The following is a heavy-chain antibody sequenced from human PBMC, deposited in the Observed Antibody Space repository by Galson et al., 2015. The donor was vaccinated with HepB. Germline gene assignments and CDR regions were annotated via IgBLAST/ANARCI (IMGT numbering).Heavy chain of an antibody. Sequence: SLRLSCAASGFTFDDYAMHWVRQAPGKGLEWVSGISWNSGKIGYADSVRGRFTISRDNAKNSLYLQMNSLRTEDTALYYCAKDKSAALGWYFDLWGRGTLVPVSS. CDR2: ISWNSGKI. CDR3: AKDKSAALGWYFDL. D-gene: IGHD2-15*01. CDR1: GFTFDDYA. V-gene: IGHV3-9*01. J-gene: IGHJ2*01.